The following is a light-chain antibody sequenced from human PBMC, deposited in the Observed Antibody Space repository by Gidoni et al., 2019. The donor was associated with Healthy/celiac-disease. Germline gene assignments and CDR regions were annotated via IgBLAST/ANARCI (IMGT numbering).Light chain of an antibody. V-gene: IGKV3-20*01. CDR1: QSVSSSY. CDR2: GAS. CDR3: QQYGSSPPVWT. Sequence: EIVLTQSPGTLSLSPWESATLSCRASQSVSSSYLAWYQQKPGQAPRLLIYGASSRATGIPDRFSGSGSGTDFTLTISRLEPEDFAVYYCQQYGSSPPVWTFGQGTKVEIK. J-gene: IGKJ1*01.